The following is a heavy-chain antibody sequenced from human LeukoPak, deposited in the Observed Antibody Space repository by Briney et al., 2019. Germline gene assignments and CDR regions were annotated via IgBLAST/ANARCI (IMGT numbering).Heavy chain of an antibody. D-gene: IGHD6-6*01. V-gene: IGHV3-33*01. J-gene: IGHJ4*02. CDR1: GFTFSSYG. Sequence: GRSLRLSCAASGFTFSSYGMHWVRQAPGKGLEWVAVIWYDGSNKYYADSVKGRFTISRDNSKNTLYLQMSSLRAEDTAVYYCARAARYSSSSNFDYWGQGTLVTVSS. CDR3: ARAARYSSSSNFDY. CDR2: IWYDGSNK.